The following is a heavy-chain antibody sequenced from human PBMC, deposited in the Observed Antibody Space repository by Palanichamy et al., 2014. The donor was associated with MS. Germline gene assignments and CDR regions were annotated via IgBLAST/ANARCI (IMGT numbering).Heavy chain of an antibody. CDR1: GFTFSSYW. D-gene: IGHD6-6*01. V-gene: IGHV3-7*03. J-gene: IGHJ6*02. Sequence: EVQLVESGGGLVQPGGSLRLSCAVSGFTFSSYWMSWVRQAPGKGLEWVANIKQDGSEKYYVDSVKGRFTISRDNAKNSLYLQMNSLRAEDTAVYYCARDRARYYYGMDVWGQGTTVTVSS. CDR3: ARDRARYYYGMDV. CDR2: IKQDGSEK.